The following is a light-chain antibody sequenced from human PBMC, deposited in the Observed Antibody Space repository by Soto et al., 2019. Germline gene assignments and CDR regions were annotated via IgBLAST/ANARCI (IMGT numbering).Light chain of an antibody. CDR3: HQYNSYPLT. CDR2: KAS. Sequence: DIQMTQSPSTLSASVGDRVTITCRASQSISSWLAWYQQKPGKAPKLLIYKASSLESGVPSRFTGSGSGTEFTLTISSLQHDDFATYYCHQYNSYPLTFGGGTKVDIK. J-gene: IGKJ4*01. CDR1: QSISSW. V-gene: IGKV1-5*03.